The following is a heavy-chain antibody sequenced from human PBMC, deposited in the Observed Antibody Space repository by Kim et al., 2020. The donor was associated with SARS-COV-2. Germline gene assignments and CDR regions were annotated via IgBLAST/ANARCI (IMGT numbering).Heavy chain of an antibody. CDR2: IYYNGGT. CDR3: ARDTGY. V-gene: IGHV4-59*01. J-gene: IGHJ4*02. Sequence: IYYNGGTSYNPSLESRVTISVDMPKNQFSLSLRSVTAADTAIYYCARDTGYWGQGTLVTVSS.